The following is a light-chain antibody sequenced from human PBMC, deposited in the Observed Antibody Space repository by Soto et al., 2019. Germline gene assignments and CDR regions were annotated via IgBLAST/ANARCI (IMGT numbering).Light chain of an antibody. CDR2: EGS. V-gene: IGLV2-23*01. CDR1: SSDVGRYNL. CDR3: CSSAGSSTLV. J-gene: IGLJ2*01. Sequence: QSVLTQPASVSGSPGQSITISCTGTSSDVGRYNLVSWYQQHPGKAPKLMIYEGSKRPSGVSNRFSGSKSGNTASLTISWLHAEDEADYYCCSSAGSSTLVFGGGTKLTVL.